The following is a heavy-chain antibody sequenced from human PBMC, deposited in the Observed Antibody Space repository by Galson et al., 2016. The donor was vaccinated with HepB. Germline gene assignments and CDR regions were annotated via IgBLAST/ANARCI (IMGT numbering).Heavy chain of an antibody. D-gene: IGHD5-12*01. CDR1: GGTLRNQA. Sequence: SVKVSCKASGGTLRNQAITWVRQAPGQGLEWMGGIIPIFGTINYAQKFQGRDTITADESTSTAYMEVSSLRSEDTAVYYCARVTATKNFHYGMEVWGQGTTVTVSS. CDR3: ARVTATKNFHYGMEV. V-gene: IGHV1-69*13. CDR2: IIPIFGTI. J-gene: IGHJ6*02.